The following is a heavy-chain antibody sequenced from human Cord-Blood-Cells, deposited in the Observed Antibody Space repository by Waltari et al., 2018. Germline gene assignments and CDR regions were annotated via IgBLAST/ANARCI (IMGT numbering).Heavy chain of an antibody. CDR3: ARIRVGGYFDL. V-gene: IGHV3-7*01. CDR1: GFTFSSYW. J-gene: IGHJ2*01. Sequence: EVQLVESGGGLVQPGGSLRLSCAASGFTFSSYWMSWVRQAPGKGLEWVANIKQDGSEKYYVYSVKGRFTISRDNAKNSLYLQMNSLRAEDTAVYYCARIRVGGYFDLWGRGTLVTVSS. CDR2: IKQDGSEK. D-gene: IGHD3-16*01.